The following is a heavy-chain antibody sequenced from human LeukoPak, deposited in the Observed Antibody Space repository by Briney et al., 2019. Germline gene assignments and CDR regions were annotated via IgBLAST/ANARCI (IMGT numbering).Heavy chain of an antibody. CDR2: ISAYNGNT. CDR1: GYTFTCYG. Sequence: ASVKVSCKASGYTFTCYGISWVRQAPGQGLEWMGWISAYNGNTNYAQKLQGRVTMTTDTSTSTAYMELRSLRSDDTAVYYCAREEDPRYYYYGMDVWGQGTTVTVSS. J-gene: IGHJ6*02. CDR3: AREEDPRYYYYGMDV. V-gene: IGHV1-18*01.